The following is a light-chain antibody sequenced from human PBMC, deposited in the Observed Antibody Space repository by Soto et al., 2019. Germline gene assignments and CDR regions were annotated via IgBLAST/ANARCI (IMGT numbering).Light chain of an antibody. J-gene: IGLJ3*02. CDR1: SGYSTYA. CDR3: QSLGTGIQV. V-gene: IGLV4-69*01. CDR2: INYDGTH. Sequence: QPVLTQSPSASASLGASVKLTCNLSSGYSTYAIAWHQQQSEKGPRFLMKINYDGTHSKGDGVFDRFSGSSSGAERHLTISSLQSEDEADYYCQSLGTGIQVFGGGTKLTVL.